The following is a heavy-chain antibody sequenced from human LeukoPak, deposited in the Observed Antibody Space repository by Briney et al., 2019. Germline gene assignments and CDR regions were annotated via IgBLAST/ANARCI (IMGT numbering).Heavy chain of an antibody. V-gene: IGHV1-18*01. CDR3: ARRYCSSTSCYTNWFDP. Sequence: ASVKVSCKASGYTFSTYGISWVRQAPGQGLEWMGWISVYNGHTKYAQRLQGRVTMTTDTSTSTAYMELRSLRSYDTAVYYCARRYCSSTSCYTNWFDPWGQGTLVTVSS. CDR2: ISVYNGHT. J-gene: IGHJ5*02. CDR1: GYTFSTYG. D-gene: IGHD2-2*02.